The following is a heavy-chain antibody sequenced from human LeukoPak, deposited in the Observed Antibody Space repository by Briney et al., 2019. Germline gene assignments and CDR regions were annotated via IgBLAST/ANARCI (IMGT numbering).Heavy chain of an antibody. CDR2: INHSGST. V-gene: IGHV4-34*01. CDR3: ARDIPYGSGSYHYFQH. D-gene: IGHD3-10*01. J-gene: IGHJ1*01. CDR1: GGSFSGYY. Sequence: SETLSLTCAVYGGSFSGYYWSWIRQPPGKGLEWIGEINHSGSTNYNPSLMSRVTISVDTSKNQFSLKLSSVTAADTAVYYCARDIPYGSGSYHYFQHWGQGTLVTVSS.